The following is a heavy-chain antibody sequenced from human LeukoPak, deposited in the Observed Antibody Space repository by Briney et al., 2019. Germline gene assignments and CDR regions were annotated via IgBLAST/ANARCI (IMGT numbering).Heavy chain of an antibody. D-gene: IGHD3-3*01. CDR3: ARDRITIFGGGEGFDP. CDR1: GFTVSSNY. Sequence: GGSLRLSCAASGFTVSSNYMSWVRQAPGKXXEWVSVIYSGGSTYYADSVKGRFTISRDNSKNTLYLQMNSLRAEDTAVYYCARDRITIFGGGEGFDPWGQGTLVTVSS. CDR2: IYSGGST. V-gene: IGHV3-66*01. J-gene: IGHJ5*02.